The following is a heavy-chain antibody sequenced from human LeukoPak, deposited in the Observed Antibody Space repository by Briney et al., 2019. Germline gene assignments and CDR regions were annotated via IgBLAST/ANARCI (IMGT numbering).Heavy chain of an antibody. J-gene: IGHJ6*04. Sequence: GSLRLSCAASGFTFSSYWMSWVRQPPGKGLEWIATINYSGTTYYNPSLKSRVTISVDTSRNQFSLKLTSLTAADTALYYCASYYCGGGSCYSILGMDVWGKGTTVTVST. D-gene: IGHD2-15*01. CDR3: ASYYCGGGSCYSILGMDV. V-gene: IGHV4-59*12. CDR1: GFTFSSYW. CDR2: INYSGTT.